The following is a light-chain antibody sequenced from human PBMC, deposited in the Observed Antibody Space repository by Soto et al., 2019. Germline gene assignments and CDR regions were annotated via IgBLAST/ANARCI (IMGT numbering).Light chain of an antibody. J-gene: IGKJ5*01. CDR2: HAY. Sequence: DIQMTQSPSTLPASVGDRVTISCRASQTVERWLAWYQQKPGKAPKLLIYHAYSLESGVPSRFSGSGSGTEFTLTITRLEPEDSAVYFCQQYTGPPTTFGQGTRLEN. V-gene: IGKV1-5*01. CDR1: QTVERW. CDR3: QQYTGPPTT.